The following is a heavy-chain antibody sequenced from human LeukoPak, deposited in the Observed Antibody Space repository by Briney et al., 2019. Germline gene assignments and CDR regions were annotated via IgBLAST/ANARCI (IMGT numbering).Heavy chain of an antibody. D-gene: IGHD3-22*01. CDR1: GFTFSDYY. CDR2: IYSGGST. CDR3: ARRRSYYDSTGYSNDAFDI. Sequence: PGGSLRLSCAASGFTFSDYYMTWVRQAPGKGLEWVSLIYSGGSTYYADSVKGRFTISRDNSKNTLYLQMNSLRAEDTAVYFCARRRSYYDSTGYSNDAFDIWGQGTMVTVSS. V-gene: IGHV3-66*01. J-gene: IGHJ3*02.